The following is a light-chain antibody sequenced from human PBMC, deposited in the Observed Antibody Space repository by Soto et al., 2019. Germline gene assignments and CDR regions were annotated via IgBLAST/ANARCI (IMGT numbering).Light chain of an antibody. V-gene: IGKV4-1*01. CDR2: WAS. J-gene: IGKJ1*01. CDR1: QSVLYSSSNKNY. Sequence: DIVMTQSPDSMAVSLGERATINCRSSQSVLYSSSNKNYLAWYQQKPGQPPKLLIYWASTRESGVPDRCSGSGSGTDFTLTISSLQAEDVAVYYCQQYCSSPWTFCQGTKVEIK. CDR3: QQYCSSPWT.